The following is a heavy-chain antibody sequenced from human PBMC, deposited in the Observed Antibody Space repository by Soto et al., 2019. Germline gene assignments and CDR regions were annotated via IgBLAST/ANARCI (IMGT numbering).Heavy chain of an antibody. V-gene: IGHV3-30-3*01. D-gene: IGHD2-2*02. CDR1: GFTFSSYA. J-gene: IGHJ6*01. CDR2: ISYDGSNK. Sequence: VQLVESGGGVVQPGRSLRLSCAASGFTFSSYAMHWVRQAPGKGLEWVAVISYDGSNKYYADSVKGRFTISRDNSKNTLYLQMNSLRAEDTAVYYCARDKGGYCSSTSCYIGGNYYYYGMDVW. CDR3: ARDKGGYCSSTSCYIGGNYYYYGMDV.